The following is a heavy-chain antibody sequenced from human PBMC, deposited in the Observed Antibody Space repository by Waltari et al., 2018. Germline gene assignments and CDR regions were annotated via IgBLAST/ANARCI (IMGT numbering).Heavy chain of an antibody. Sequence: EVQLVESGGGLVKPGGSLRLSCAASGFTFSSYSMNWVRQAPGKGLEWVSSISSSSSSIYYADSVKGRFTISRDNAKNSLYLQMNSLRAEDTAVYYCAREGFYYYYYMDVWGKGTTVTISS. CDR3: AREGFYYYYYMDV. CDR1: GFTFSSYS. J-gene: IGHJ6*03. V-gene: IGHV3-21*01. CDR2: ISSSSSSI.